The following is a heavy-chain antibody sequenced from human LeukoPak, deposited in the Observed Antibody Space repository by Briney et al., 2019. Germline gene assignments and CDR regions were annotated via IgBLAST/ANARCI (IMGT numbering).Heavy chain of an antibody. Sequence: GGSLRLSCAASGSTFTTYSMNWVRQARGKGLEWVSSITSSSTSMYYADSVKGRFTISRDNAKNSLYLQMNSLRAEDTAVYYCARTYYDILTGYNPYFDYWGQGTLVTASS. J-gene: IGHJ4*02. CDR1: GSTFTTYS. CDR2: ITSSSTSM. D-gene: IGHD3-9*01. CDR3: ARTYYDILTGYNPYFDY. V-gene: IGHV3-21*01.